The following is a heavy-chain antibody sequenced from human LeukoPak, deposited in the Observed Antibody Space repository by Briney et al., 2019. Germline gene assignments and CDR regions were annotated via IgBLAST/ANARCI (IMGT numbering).Heavy chain of an antibody. CDR1: GGSISSGGYS. CDR2: IYHSGST. V-gene: IGHV4-30-2*01. CDR3: ARGYCSSTSCYLGSWFDP. Sequence: SETLSLTCAVSGGSISSGGYSWSWIRQPPGKGLEWIGYIYHSGSTYYNPSLKSRVTISVDRSKNQFSLKLSSVTAADTAVYYCARGYCSSTSCYLGSWFDPWGQGTLVTVSS. D-gene: IGHD2-2*01. J-gene: IGHJ5*02.